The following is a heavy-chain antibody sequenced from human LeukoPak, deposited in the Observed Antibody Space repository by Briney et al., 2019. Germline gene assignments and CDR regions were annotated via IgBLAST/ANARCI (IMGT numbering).Heavy chain of an antibody. V-gene: IGHV4-34*01. CDR3: ARGMQQLVSYYFDY. Sequence: SDTLSLICAVYVGFFCGYYWRWIRQPPGKGVEWIGAINHRVSTNYNPSLKSRVTISVDTFKNQFSLKLSSVTAADTAVYYCARGMQQLVSYYFDYWGQGTLVTVSS. CDR1: VGFFCGYY. CDR2: INHRVST. J-gene: IGHJ4*02. D-gene: IGHD6-13*01.